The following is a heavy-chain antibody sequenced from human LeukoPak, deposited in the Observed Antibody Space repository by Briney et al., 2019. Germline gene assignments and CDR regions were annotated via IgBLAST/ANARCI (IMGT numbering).Heavy chain of an antibody. J-gene: IGHJ4*02. Sequence: GGSLRLSCAAYGFTVSHNYMSWVRQAPGKGLEWVSIIYNDGSSYYADSVKGRFTISRDNSKNTVYLQMNSLRAEDTAVYYCARDRHYYDTSGDRSYFFDYWGQGTLVIVSS. V-gene: IGHV3-53*01. CDR1: GFTVSHNY. D-gene: IGHD3-22*01. CDR2: IYNDGSS. CDR3: ARDRHYYDTSGDRSYFFDY.